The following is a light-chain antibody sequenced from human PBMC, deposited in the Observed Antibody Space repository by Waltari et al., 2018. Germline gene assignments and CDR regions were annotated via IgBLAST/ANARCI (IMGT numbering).Light chain of an antibody. Sequence: QSVLTQAPSASGTPGQRITISCSGSSSNIGSHTVNWYQQIPGTAPKLVIHVNGQRPSGVPDRCSGSKSGTSASLAISGLQSDDEAFYHCATWDDSVDGWVFGGGTRLTVL. CDR1: SSNIGSHT. V-gene: IGLV1-44*01. J-gene: IGLJ3*02. CDR2: VNG. CDR3: ATWDDSVDGWV.